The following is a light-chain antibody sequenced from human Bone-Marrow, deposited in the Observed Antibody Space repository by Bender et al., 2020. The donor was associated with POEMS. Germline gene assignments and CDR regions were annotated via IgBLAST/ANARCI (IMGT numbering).Light chain of an antibody. CDR3: AAWEDGLSGRV. V-gene: IGLV1-44*01. CDR2: SDN. Sequence: QSVLTQPPSASGTPGQRVTISCSGSNSNIGTNAVNWYQQFPGPAPQLLIYSDNQRPSGVPDRFYAFKSGSSASLAISGLQSEDEADYYCAAWEDGLSGRVFGGGTKLTV. J-gene: IGLJ3*02. CDR1: NSNIGTNA.